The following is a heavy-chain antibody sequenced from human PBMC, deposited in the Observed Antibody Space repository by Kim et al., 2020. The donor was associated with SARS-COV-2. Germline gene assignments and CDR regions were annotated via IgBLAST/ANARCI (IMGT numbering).Heavy chain of an antibody. V-gene: IGHV3-21*01. J-gene: IGHJ3*02. CDR2: ISSSSSYI. CDR3: ARADSSSWPDAFDI. D-gene: IGHD6-13*01. Sequence: GGSLRLSCVASGFTFSSYSMNWVRQAPGKGLEWVSSISSSSSYIYYADSVKGRFTISRDNAKNSLYLQMNSLRAEDTAVYYCARADSSSWPDAFDIWGQGTMVTVSS. CDR1: GFTFSSYS.